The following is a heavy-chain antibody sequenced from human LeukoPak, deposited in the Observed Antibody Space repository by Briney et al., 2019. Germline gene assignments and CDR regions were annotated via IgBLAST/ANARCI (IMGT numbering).Heavy chain of an antibody. Sequence: LETLSLTCTVSVGSISSYYWSCIRQPPGKGLEWIGDIYYSGSTNYNPSLKSRATISVDTSKNQFSLRLSSVTAADTAVYYAARLASGSYGPLTPFDYWGQGTLVTVSS. CDR3: ARLASGSYGPLTPFDY. V-gene: IGHV4-59*08. J-gene: IGHJ4*02. CDR2: IYYSGST. CDR1: VGSISSYY. D-gene: IGHD1-26*01.